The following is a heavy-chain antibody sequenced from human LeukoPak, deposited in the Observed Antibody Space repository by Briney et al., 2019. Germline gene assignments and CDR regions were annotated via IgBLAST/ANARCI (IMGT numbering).Heavy chain of an antibody. D-gene: IGHD3-16*01. J-gene: IGHJ4*02. CDR1: GGSINSYY. V-gene: IGHV4-59*08. CDR3: ARGLGSYDY. Sequence: SETLSLTCTVSGGSINSYYWSWIRQSPGKGLGWIGYIEYSGSTNYNPSPKSRVTISVDTSKNQFSLNVSSVTAADTAVYYCARGLGSYDYWGQGTLVTVSS. CDR2: IEYSGST.